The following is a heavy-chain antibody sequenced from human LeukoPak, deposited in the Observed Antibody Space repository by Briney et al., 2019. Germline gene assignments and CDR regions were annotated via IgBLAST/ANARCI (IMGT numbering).Heavy chain of an antibody. CDR3: ATLEPEPGDFGGLAY. CDR1: GYTFTSYG. Sequence: ASVKVSCKASGYTFTSYGISWVRQAPGQGLEWMGWISAYNGNTNYAQKLQGRVTMTTDTSTSTAYMELSSLYFEDTAVYYCATLEPEPGDFGGLAYWGQGTLVTVSS. D-gene: IGHD4-17*01. V-gene: IGHV1-18*01. J-gene: IGHJ4*02. CDR2: ISAYNGNT.